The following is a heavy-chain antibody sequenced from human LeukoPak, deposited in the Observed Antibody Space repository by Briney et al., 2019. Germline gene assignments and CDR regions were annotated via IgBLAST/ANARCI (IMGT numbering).Heavy chain of an antibody. D-gene: IGHD5-18*01. J-gene: IGHJ4*02. CDR1: GYTFTTYA. Sequence: GASVKVSCKASGYTFTTYAISWVRQAPGQGLEWMGWISAYHGNTTYAQKFQGRVTMTTDTSTSTAYMELRSLRSDDTAVYYCARDPNAMVTSLFDYWGQGTLVTVSS. CDR2: ISAYHGNT. CDR3: ARDPNAMVTSLFDY. V-gene: IGHV1-18*01.